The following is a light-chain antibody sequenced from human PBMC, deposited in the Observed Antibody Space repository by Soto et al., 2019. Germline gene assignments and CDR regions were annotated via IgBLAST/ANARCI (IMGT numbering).Light chain of an antibody. J-gene: IGKJ4*01. V-gene: IGKV3-20*01. Sequence: EIVLTQSPGTLSLSPGERATLSCRASQSVSSSYLAWYQQKPGQAPRLLIFGASSRATGIPERFSGSGSGTDFTLTISRLEPEDFAVYYCQQYGSSSLTFGGGTKVDIK. CDR3: QQYGSSSLT. CDR1: QSVSSSY. CDR2: GAS.